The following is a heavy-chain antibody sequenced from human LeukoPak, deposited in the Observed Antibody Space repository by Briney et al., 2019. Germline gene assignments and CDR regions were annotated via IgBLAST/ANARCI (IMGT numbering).Heavy chain of an antibody. Sequence: ASAKVTCKSSAYTFTIYDISWRRQPPGQGLEWMGWISAYNGNTNYAQKLQGRVTMTTDTSTSAAYMELRSLRADDRAVYYCARETRSMVMFDYWGQGTLVSVSS. J-gene: IGHJ4*02. CDR1: AYTFTIYD. V-gene: IGHV1-18*01. CDR2: ISAYNGNT. CDR3: ARETRSMVMFDY. D-gene: IGHD2-8*01.